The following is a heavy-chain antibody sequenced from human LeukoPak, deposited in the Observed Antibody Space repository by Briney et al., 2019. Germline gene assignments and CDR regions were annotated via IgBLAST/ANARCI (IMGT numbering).Heavy chain of an antibody. CDR1: GGSFSNYY. CDR3: ARGGFNSYGYFY. V-gene: IGHV4-34*01. D-gene: IGHD5-18*01. CDR2: INQSETT. Sequence: SETLSLTCAVYGGSFSNYYWTWIRQSPGKGLEWIGDINQSETTKYNPSFESRLTISVDTPRSQFSLKLTSLTAADTAVYYCARGGFNSYGYFYWGQGILVTVSS. J-gene: IGHJ4*02.